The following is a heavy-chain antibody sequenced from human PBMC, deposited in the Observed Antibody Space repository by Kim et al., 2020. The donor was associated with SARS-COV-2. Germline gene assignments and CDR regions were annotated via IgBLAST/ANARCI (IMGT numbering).Heavy chain of an antibody. J-gene: IGHJ6*03. D-gene: IGHD6-19*01. CDR3: ARLARIAVAGYYYYYYMDV. CDR1: GYRFTSYW. Sequence: GESLQISCKGSGYRFTSYWIGWVRQMPGKGLEWMGIIYPGDSDTRYSPSFQGQVTISADKSISTAYLQWSSLKASDTAMYYCARLARIAVAGYYYYYYMDVWGKGTTVTVSS. CDR2: IYPGDSDT. V-gene: IGHV5-51*01.